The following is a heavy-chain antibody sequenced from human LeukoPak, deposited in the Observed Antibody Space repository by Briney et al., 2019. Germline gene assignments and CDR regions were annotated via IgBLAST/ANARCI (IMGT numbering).Heavy chain of an antibody. CDR2: INHSGST. V-gene: IGHV4-34*01. D-gene: IGHD3-10*01. CDR3: ARGDGSGSYYFDY. Sequence: SETLSLTCAVYGGSFSGYYWSWIRQPPGKGLEWIGEINHSGSTNYNPSLKSRVTISVDTSKNQFSLKLSSVTAADTAVYYCARGDGSGSYYFDYWAREPWSPSPQ. CDR1: GGSFSGYY. J-gene: IGHJ4*02.